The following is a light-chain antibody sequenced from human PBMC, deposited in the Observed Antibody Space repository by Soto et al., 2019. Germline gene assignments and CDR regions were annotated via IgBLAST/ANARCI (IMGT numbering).Light chain of an antibody. CDR1: NSNIGAGYD. J-gene: IGLJ2*01. CDR3: QSYYRSISASV. V-gene: IGLV1-40*01. Sequence: QSVLTQPPSVAGAPGQRVTISCTGTNSNIGAGYDVHWYQQLPGTAPKLLIYGNSNRPSGVPDRFSGSKSGTSASLAITGRQAEDEADYYCQSYYRSISASVFGAGTKLTVL. CDR2: GNS.